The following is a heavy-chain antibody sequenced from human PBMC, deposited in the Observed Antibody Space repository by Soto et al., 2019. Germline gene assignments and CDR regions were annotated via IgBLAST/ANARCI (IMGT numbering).Heavy chain of an antibody. J-gene: IGHJ3*01. D-gene: IGHD3-16*01. CDR2: IKSELDGGAT. CDR3: TTDRPFTGGGVIAT. Sequence: EVQLVESGGGLVKPGGSLRLSCAASGLTFSNVWMTWVRQAPGKGLEWVGRIKSELDGGATDYAAPVNGRYTISRDDSNSTLYLQMNSLKTEDTAVYYCTTDRPFTGGGVIATWGQGTMVTVSS. CDR1: GLTFSNVW. V-gene: IGHV3-15*01.